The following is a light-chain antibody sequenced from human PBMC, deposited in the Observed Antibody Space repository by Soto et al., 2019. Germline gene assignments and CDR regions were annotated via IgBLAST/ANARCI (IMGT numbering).Light chain of an antibody. CDR3: QQYGSSHPIT. J-gene: IGKJ5*01. CDR1: QSLSSNHLGWY. V-gene: IGKV3-20*01. CDR2: GTS. Sequence: EIVLTQSPGTLSLSPGERATLSCRASQSLSSNHLGWYLAWYQQNPGQTPRLLIYGTSSRATRIPDRFGGSGSGTDFTLTISRLEPENLALYYCQQYGSSHPITFGLGTGLEIK.